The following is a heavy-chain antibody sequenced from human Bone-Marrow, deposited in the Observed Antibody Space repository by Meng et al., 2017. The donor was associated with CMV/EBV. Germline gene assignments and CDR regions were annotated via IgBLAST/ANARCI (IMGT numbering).Heavy chain of an antibody. V-gene: IGHV5-51*01. CDR2: IFPGDSDT. CDR3: ATLMVGRDYFEY. CDR1: GYTFTTSW. J-gene: IGHJ4*02. Sequence: GGSLRLSCKGYGYTFTTSWIGWVRQMPGKGLEYMGIIFPGDSDTRYSPSFQGQVTISADRSISTAYLQWRSLKASDSAMYYCATLMVGRDYFEYWGQGTVVTVSS. D-gene: IGHD3-10*01.